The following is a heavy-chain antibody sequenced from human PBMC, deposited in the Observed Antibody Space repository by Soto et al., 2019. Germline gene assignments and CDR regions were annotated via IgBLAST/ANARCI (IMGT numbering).Heavy chain of an antibody. CDR1: GGSISSSSYY. V-gene: IGHV4-39*07. J-gene: IGHJ3*02. D-gene: IGHD3-22*01. Sequence: PSETLSLTCTVSGGSISSSSYYWDWIRQPPGKGLEWIGSIYYSGSTYYNPSLRNRVTISVDTSKNQFSLKLSSVTAADTAVYYCARDNGMIVDAFDIWGQGTMVTVS. CDR2: IYYSGST. CDR3: ARDNGMIVDAFDI.